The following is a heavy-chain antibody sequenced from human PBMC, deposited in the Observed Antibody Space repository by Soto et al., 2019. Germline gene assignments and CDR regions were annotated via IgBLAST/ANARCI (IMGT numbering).Heavy chain of an antibody. Sequence: SETLSLTCTVSGGSISSYYWSWIRQPPGKGLEWIGYIYYSGSTNYNPSLKSRVTISVDTSKNQFSLKLSSVTAADTAVYYCAKAGDIVVVVAATTFDYWGQGTLVTVSS. V-gene: IGHV4-59*01. CDR2: IYYSGST. CDR3: AKAGDIVVVVAATTFDY. CDR1: GGSISSYY. D-gene: IGHD2-15*01. J-gene: IGHJ4*02.